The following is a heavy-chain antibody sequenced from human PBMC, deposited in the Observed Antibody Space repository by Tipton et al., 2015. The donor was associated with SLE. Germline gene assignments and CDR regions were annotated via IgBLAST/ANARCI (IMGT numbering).Heavy chain of an antibody. V-gene: IGHV5-51*03. CDR3: ARRRGDLNWYFDL. J-gene: IGHJ2*01. CDR1: GYSFTGYR. CDR2: IYPGDSDT. D-gene: IGHD3-16*01. Sequence: VQLVQSGAEVKKPGESLKISCKGSGYSFTGYRIGWVRQMPGKGLEWMGIIYPGDSDTRYSPSFQGQVTISADKSISTAYLQWSSLKASDTATYYCARRRGDLNWYFDLWGRGTLVTVSS.